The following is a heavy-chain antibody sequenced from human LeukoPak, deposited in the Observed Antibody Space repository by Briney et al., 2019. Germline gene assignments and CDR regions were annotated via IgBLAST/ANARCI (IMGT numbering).Heavy chain of an antibody. CDR3: ARVMGQWLLRGYYYYMDV. CDR2: IRSDANNFAT. D-gene: IGHD6-19*01. CDR1: GFTFSASD. Sequence: PGGSLRLSCAASGFTFSASDMHWVRQASGKGLEWVGRIRSDANNFATAYAASVKGRFTISRDDSKNTAYLQMNSLRAEDTAVYYCARVMGQWLLRGYYYYMDVWGKGTTVTISS. J-gene: IGHJ6*03. V-gene: IGHV3-73*01.